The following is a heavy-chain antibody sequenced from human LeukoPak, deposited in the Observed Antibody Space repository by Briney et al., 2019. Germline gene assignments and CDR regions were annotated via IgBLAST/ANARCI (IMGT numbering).Heavy chain of an antibody. CDR3: ARDLISSWYSLAY. D-gene: IGHD3-22*01. CDR1: AKTLDEIS. Sequence: GGSLSPSRTQSAKTLDEISTTSVCQAPGKGLEWVSGINWDGGAYNYAASVKGRFTVSRDNAKNSLYLEMNSLRVEDTSVYVCARDLISSWYSLAYWGQGILVIVSS. J-gene: IGHJ4*02. V-gene: IGHV3-20*01. CDR2: INWDGGAY.